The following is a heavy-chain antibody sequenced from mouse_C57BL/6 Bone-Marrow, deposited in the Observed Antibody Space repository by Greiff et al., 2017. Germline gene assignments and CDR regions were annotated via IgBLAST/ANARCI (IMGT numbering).Heavy chain of an antibody. V-gene: IGHV5-9*01. CDR3: SRQVTTVLATKYFDV. J-gene: IGHJ1*03. CDR1: GFTFSSYT. D-gene: IGHD1-1*01. Sequence: EVTLVESGGGLVKPGGSLKLSCAASGFTFSSYTMSWVRQTPEKRLQWVAAISGGGGNPYYPDSVKGRFTISRDTDKNILYLQMSSLRSEDTALYYFSRQVTTVLATKYFDVWGTGTTVTVSS. CDR2: ISGGGGNP.